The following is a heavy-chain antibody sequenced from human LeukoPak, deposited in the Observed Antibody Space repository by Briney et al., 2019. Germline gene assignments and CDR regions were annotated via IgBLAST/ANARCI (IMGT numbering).Heavy chain of an antibody. V-gene: IGHV3-15*04. CDR2: IGTNTDGGTT. D-gene: IGHD3-22*01. CDR1: GFTFSNAW. J-gene: IGHJ4*02. CDR3: TSWLRFDSSGYLDY. Sequence: PGGSLRLSCAASGFTFSNAWLSWVRQAPGKGPEWVGRIGTNTDGGTTEYAAPVKGRFTISRDDSKNTLFLQMNSLKTEDTAVYYCTSWLRFDSSGYLDYWGQGTLVSVSS.